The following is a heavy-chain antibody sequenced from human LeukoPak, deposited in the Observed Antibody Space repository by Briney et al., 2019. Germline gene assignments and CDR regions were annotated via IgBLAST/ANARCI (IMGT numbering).Heavy chain of an antibody. CDR1: GFTFSSYW. Sequence: GGSLRLSCAASGFTFSSYWMHWVRQAPGKGLVWVSRINTDGSSTSYADSVKGRFTISRDNAKNTLYLQMNSLRAEDTAVYYCARARYSSGWIDYRGQGTLVTVSS. CDR3: ARARYSSGWIDY. D-gene: IGHD6-19*01. V-gene: IGHV3-74*01. J-gene: IGHJ4*02. CDR2: INTDGSST.